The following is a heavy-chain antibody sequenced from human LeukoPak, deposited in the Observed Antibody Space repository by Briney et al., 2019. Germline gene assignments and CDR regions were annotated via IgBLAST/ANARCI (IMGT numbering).Heavy chain of an antibody. J-gene: IGHJ4*02. CDR1: GFTFSSYE. CDR2: ISSSGSTI. CDR3: ARDGDYYDSEDYFDY. Sequence: PGGSLRLSCAASGFTFSSYEMNWVRQAPGKGLEWVSYISSSGSTIYYADSVKGRFTISRDNAKNSLYLQMNSLRAEDTAVYYCARDGDYYDSEDYFDYWGQGTLVTVSS. D-gene: IGHD3-22*01. V-gene: IGHV3-48*03.